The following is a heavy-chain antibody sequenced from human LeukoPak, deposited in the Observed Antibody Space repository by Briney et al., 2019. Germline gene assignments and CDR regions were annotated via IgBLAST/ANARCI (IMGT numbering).Heavy chain of an antibody. V-gene: IGHV1-46*01. Sequence: GASVKVSCKASGYSFTSYYMNWVRQAPGQGLEWMGMINPSGGSTSYAQKFQGRVTMTRDTSTSTVYMELSSLRSEDTAVYYCARGNPGVIDYWGQGTLVTVSS. D-gene: IGHD3-10*01. J-gene: IGHJ4*02. CDR1: GYSFTSYY. CDR2: INPSGGST. CDR3: ARGNPGVIDY.